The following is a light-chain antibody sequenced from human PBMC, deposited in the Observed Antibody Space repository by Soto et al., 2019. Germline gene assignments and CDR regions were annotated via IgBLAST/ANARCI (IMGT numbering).Light chain of an antibody. V-gene: IGKV3-20*01. CDR3: QQYGASPFT. Sequence: IVLTQSPGTLSLSPGDTATLSCGASQSVRDNYLAWYQKKPAQAPRLLIYGADARAAGIPDRFSGSGSGTDFTLTISRLQPEDFAVYYCQQYGASPFTLGQGTKLEIK. CDR2: GAD. J-gene: IGKJ2*01. CDR1: QSVRDNY.